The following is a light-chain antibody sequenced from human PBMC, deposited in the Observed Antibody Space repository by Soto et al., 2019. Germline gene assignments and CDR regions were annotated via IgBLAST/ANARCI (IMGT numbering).Light chain of an antibody. CDR1: QSVLYSSNNKNY. J-gene: IGKJ1*01. V-gene: IGKV4-1*01. Sequence: DIVMTQSPDSLAVSLGERATINCKSSQSVLYSSNNKNYLAWYQQKPGQPPKLLIYWASTRASGVPDRFSGSGSGTDFTLTISRLQAEDVAVYYGQQYYSTPRTFGQGTKVDIK. CDR3: QQYYSTPRT. CDR2: WAS.